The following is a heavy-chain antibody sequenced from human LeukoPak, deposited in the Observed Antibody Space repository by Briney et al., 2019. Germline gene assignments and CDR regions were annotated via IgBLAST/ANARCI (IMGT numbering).Heavy chain of an antibody. Sequence: GASVKVSCKASGYTFTSYGLSWVRQAPGQGLEWMGGINPNSGGTNYAQKFQGRVTMTRDTSISTAYMELSRLRSDDTAVYYCARDIGYCSSTSCYGVDYWGQGTLVTVSS. CDR3: ARDIGYCSSTSCYGVDY. D-gene: IGHD2-2*01. CDR2: INPNSGGT. V-gene: IGHV1-2*02. CDR1: GYTFTSYG. J-gene: IGHJ4*02.